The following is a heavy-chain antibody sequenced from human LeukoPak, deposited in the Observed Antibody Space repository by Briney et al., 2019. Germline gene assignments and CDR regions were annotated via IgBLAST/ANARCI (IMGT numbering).Heavy chain of an antibody. Sequence: GGSLRLSCAASGFTFSSYAMSWVRQAPGKGLEWVSAISGSGGSTYYADSVKGRFTISRDNSKNTLHLQMNSLRAEDTAVYYCAKVYDSSGYLFDYWGQGTLVTVSS. J-gene: IGHJ4*02. CDR1: GFTFSSYA. CDR3: AKVYDSSGYLFDY. D-gene: IGHD3-22*01. CDR2: ISGSGGST. V-gene: IGHV3-23*01.